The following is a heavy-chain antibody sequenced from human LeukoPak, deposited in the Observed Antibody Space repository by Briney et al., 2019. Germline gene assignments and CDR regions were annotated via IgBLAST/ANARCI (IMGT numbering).Heavy chain of an antibody. CDR3: AKDKTIFGVVDYFDY. CDR1: GFTFSSYA. J-gene: IGHJ4*02. D-gene: IGHD3-3*01. CDR2: IRYDRSNK. V-gene: IGHV3-30*02. Sequence: GGSLRLSCAASGFTFSSYAMHWVRQAPGKGLEWVAFIRYDRSNKYYADSVKGRFTISRDNSKNTLYLQMNSLRAEDTAVYYCAKDKTIFGVVDYFDYWGQGTLVTVSS.